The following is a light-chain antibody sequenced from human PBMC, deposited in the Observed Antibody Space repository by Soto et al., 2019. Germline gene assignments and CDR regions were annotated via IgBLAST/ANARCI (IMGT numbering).Light chain of an antibody. CDR3: QHYNSYSEA. CDR2: KAS. CDR1: QTISSW. V-gene: IGKV1-5*03. J-gene: IGKJ1*01. Sequence: DIQITQSPSTLSGSVAERFTITSVASQTISSWLAWYQQKPGKAPKLLIYKASTLKSGVPSRFSGSGSGTEFTLTISSLQPDDFATYYCQHYNSYSEAFGQGTKVDNK.